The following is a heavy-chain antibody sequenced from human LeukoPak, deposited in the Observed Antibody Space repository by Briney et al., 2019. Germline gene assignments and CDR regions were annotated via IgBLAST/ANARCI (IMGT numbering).Heavy chain of an antibody. CDR2: INPNSGGT. J-gene: IGHJ4*02. V-gene: IGHV1-2*06. CDR1: GYTFTGYY. CDR3: ARDKSLYSGASGY. D-gene: IGHD5-12*01. Sequence: ASVKVSCKAAGYTFTGYYMFWVRQAPGQGLEWMGRINPNSGGTNYAQKFQGRVTMTRDTSISTAYMKLSRLRSDDTAVYYCARDKSLYSGASGYWGQGTLVTVSS.